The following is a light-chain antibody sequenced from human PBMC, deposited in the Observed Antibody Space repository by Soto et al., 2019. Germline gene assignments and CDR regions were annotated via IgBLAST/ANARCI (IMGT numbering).Light chain of an antibody. Sequence: EIVMTQSPATLSVSPGERATLSCRASQSVSSNLAWYQQKPGQAPRLLIYGASTRATAIPDRFCGSGSGTEFTLTISSLQSEDFAVYYCQQYNNWSPRYTVGQGTQLEVK. CDR3: QQYNNWSPRYT. CDR2: GAS. V-gene: IGKV3-15*01. J-gene: IGKJ2*01. CDR1: QSVSSN.